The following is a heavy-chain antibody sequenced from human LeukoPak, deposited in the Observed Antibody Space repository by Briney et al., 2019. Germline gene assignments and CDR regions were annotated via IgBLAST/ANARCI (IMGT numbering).Heavy chain of an antibody. V-gene: IGHV4-39*01. Sequence: SETLSLTYTVSGGSISSSSYYWGWIRQPPGKGLEWIGSIYYSGSTYYNPSLKSRVTISVDTSKNQFSLKLSSVTAADTAVYYCASPQAYCSGGSCHNWFDPWGQGTLVTVSS. CDR1: GGSISSSSYY. CDR2: IYYSGST. D-gene: IGHD2-15*01. CDR3: ASPQAYCSGGSCHNWFDP. J-gene: IGHJ5*02.